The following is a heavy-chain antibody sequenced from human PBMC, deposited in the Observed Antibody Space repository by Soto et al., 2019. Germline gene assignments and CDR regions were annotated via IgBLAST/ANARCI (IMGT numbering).Heavy chain of an antibody. CDR1: GGSISSGGYY. D-gene: IGHD2-2*01. V-gene: IGHV4-31*02. CDR3: AREHIVVVPAATNWFDP. J-gene: IGHJ5*02. Sequence: SETLSLTCTVSGGSISSGGYYWSWIRQHPGKGLEWIGYIYYSGSTYYNPSLKSRVTISVDTSKNQFSLKLSSVTAADTAVYYCAREHIVVVPAATNWFDPWGQGALVTVSS. CDR2: IYYSGST.